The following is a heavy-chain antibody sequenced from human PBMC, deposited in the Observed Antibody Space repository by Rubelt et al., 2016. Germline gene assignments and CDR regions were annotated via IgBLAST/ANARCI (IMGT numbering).Heavy chain of an antibody. CDR3: ARDRQREVDY. D-gene: IGHD6-25*01. V-gene: IGHV1-18*01. J-gene: IGHJ4*02. Sequence: GQGLEWMGWISAYNGNTNYAQKLQGRVTMTTDTSTSTAYMELRSLRSEDTAVYYCARDRQREVDYWGQGTLVTVSS. CDR2: ISAYNGNT.